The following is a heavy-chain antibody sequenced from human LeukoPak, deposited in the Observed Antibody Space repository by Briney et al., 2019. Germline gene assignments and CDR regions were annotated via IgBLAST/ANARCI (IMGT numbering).Heavy chain of an antibody. J-gene: IGHJ5*02. CDR1: GYTFTSFD. CDR2: MNPTSSNT. Sequence: GASVKVSCKASGYTFTSFDINWVRQASGLGLEWMGWMNPTSSNTNYAQKFQGRVTMATNTSISTAYMELSSLRSDDTAVYYCARGRGGWYFDPWGQGTLVTVSS. D-gene: IGHD6-19*01. CDR3: ARGRGGWYFDP. V-gene: IGHV1-8*01.